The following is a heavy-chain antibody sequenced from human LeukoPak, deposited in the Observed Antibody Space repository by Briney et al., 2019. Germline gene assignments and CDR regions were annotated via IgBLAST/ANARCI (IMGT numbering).Heavy chain of an antibody. CDR1: GFTFSIYA. D-gene: IGHD3-10*01. CDR3: AKDSGNRLYSYADL. Sequence: QPGGFLRLSCSGSGFTFSIYAMNWVRQAPGKGLEWVSGINYSDGKTSYADSVKGRFTISRDNSRNTLYLQMNSLRVEDTAVYYCAKDSGNRLYSYADLWGQGILVTVSS. CDR2: INYSDGKT. J-gene: IGHJ5*02. V-gene: IGHV3-23*01.